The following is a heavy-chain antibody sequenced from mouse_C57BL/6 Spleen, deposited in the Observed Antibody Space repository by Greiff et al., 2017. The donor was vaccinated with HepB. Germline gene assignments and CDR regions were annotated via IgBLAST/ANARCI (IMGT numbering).Heavy chain of an antibody. D-gene: IGHD1-1*01. Sequence: EVKLVESGGGLVKPGGSLKLSCAASGFTFSSYTMSWVRQTPEKRLEWVATISGGGGNTYYPDSVKGRFTISRDNAKNTLYLQMSSLRSEDTALYYCARPDYYGSTWFAYWGQGTLVTVSA. CDR3: ARPDYYGSTWFAY. J-gene: IGHJ3*01. CDR1: GFTFSSYT. V-gene: IGHV5-9*01. CDR2: ISGGGGNT.